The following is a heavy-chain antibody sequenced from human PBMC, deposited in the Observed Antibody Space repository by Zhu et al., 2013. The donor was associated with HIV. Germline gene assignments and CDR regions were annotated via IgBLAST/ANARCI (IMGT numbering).Heavy chain of an antibody. CDR2: IIPLLGTT. J-gene: IGHJ6*03. Sequence: QGQLVQSGAEVKKPGSSVKVSCKTSGDTFARYSINWVRQAPGRGLEWMGGIIPLLGTTNYAQNFEGRITFTADDPTTTVYMELRTLRSDDTAVYYCARVAPSDYYYYMDVWGKRDQRSPSP. CDR1: GDTFARYS. V-gene: IGHV1-69*01. CDR3: ARVAPSDYYYYMDV.